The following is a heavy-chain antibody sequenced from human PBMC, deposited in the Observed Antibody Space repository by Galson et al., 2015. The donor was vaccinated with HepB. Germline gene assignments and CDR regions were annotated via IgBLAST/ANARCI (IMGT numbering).Heavy chain of an antibody. CDR3: SRGVDY. J-gene: IGHJ4*02. V-gene: IGHV1-2*06. CDR1: GSTFTGYY. CDR2: LNSASGGT. Sequence: SVTVSCKASGSTFTGYYIHWVRQAPGQGLEWMGRLNSASGGTDYAQKFQGRVTMTRDTSISTAYMELSRLRSDDTAVYYCSRGVDYWAQGTLVTVSS.